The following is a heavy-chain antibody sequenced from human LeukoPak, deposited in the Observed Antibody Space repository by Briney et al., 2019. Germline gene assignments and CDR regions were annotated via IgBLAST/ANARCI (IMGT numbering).Heavy chain of an antibody. J-gene: IGHJ4*02. Sequence: SETLSLTCAVSGGSISSSNWWSWVRQPPGKGLEWIGEIYHSGSTNYNPSLKSRVTISVDKSKNQFSLKLSSVTAADTAVYYCARCEGGSYTTFDYWGQGTLVTVSS. D-gene: IGHD1-26*01. CDR3: ARCEGGSYTTFDY. CDR1: GGSISSSNW. V-gene: IGHV4-4*02. CDR2: IYHSGST.